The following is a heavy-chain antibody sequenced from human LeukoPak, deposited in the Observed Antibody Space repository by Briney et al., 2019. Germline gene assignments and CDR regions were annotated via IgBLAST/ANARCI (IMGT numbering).Heavy chain of an antibody. V-gene: IGHV3-53*01. CDR1: GFTISSHY. J-gene: IGHJ4*02. CDR2: IYSGGYT. CDR3: ARHVRGLQLFDY. D-gene: IGHD5-24*01. Sequence: GGSLRLSCAASGFTISSHYMSWVSQPPGKGLEWVSVIYSGGYTYYADSVKGRFTISRDNSKNTVYLQVNSLRAEDTAVYYCARHVRGLQLFDYWGQGTLVTVSS.